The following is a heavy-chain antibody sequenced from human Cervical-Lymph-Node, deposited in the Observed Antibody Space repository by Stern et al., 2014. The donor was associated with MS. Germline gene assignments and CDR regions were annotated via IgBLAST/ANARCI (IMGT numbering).Heavy chain of an antibody. CDR1: GGTFSSFA. Sequence: VQLVESGAEVKKPGSSVKVSCKASGGTFSSFAISWVRQAPGQGLEWMGRIIPVFGTENYAQKFQGRVPIAADESTSTAYMELSSLRSEDPAVYYCAGPCAGGNSRHYYYGIDVWGQGTTVTVSS. CDR3: AGPCAGGNSRHYYYGIDV. CDR2: IIPVFGTE. J-gene: IGHJ6*02. V-gene: IGHV1-69*01. D-gene: IGHD1-1*01.